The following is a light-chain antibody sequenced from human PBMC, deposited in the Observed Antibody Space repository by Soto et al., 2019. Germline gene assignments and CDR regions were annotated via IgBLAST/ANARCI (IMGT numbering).Light chain of an antibody. CDR3: QQYHNWPIT. Sequence: EVVLTQSPGTLSLSPGERATLYCRASQSVSSYLAWYQQKPGQAPRLLIYGASTRATGVPARFSGSGSGTEFTLAISSLQSEDFAVYYCQQYHNWPITFGQGTRLEIK. J-gene: IGKJ5*01. CDR2: GAS. V-gene: IGKV3-15*01. CDR1: QSVSSY.